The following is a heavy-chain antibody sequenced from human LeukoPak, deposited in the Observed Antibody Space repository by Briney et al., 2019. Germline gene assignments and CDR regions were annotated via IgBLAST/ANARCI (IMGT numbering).Heavy chain of an antibody. V-gene: IGHV3-23*01. D-gene: IGHD5-12*01. J-gene: IGHJ5*02. CDR2: ITDSGGST. Sequence: PGGSLRLSCAASGFTFTTYAMSWVRQAPGKGLEWVSGITDSGGSTFYADAVKGRFTISRDNSKNTLYLQMNSLRAEDTAGYYCAKMAIVGNWFQPGGQGTVVSVPS. CDR1: GFTFTTYA. CDR3: AKMAIVGNWFQP.